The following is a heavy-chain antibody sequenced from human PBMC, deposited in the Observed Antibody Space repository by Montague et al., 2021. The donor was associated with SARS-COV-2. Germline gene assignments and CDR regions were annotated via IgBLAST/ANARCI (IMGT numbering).Heavy chain of an antibody. CDR3: ANLPSSITIFGVVQGYYFDD. CDR2: KYYSGST. Sequence: SETLSLTCTVSGASISSRSYYWGWIRQPPGKGLEWIGCKYYSGSTYYNPTLKSRVTISVDTSKNQLSLKLSSVTAADTAVYYCANLPSSITIFGVVQGYYFDDWGQGTLVTVSS. D-gene: IGHD3-3*01. V-gene: IGHV4-39*01. J-gene: IGHJ4*02. CDR1: GASISSRSYY.